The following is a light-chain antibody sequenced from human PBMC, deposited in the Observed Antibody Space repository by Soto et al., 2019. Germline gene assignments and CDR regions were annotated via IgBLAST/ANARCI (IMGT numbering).Light chain of an antibody. CDR1: QTIFNW. CDR3: QQYNSYPLT. CDR2: DAS. Sequence: DIQMTQSPSTLSASVGDRVTITCRASQTIFNWLAWYQRKPGRAPNLLIYDASSLQSGVPSRFSGSGSGTEFTLTISSLQPDDFATYYCQQYNSYPLTFGGGTKVDIK. V-gene: IGKV1-5*01. J-gene: IGKJ4*01.